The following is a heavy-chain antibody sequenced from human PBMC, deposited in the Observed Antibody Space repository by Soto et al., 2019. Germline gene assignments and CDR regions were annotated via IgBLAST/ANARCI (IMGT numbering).Heavy chain of an antibody. V-gene: IGHV1-46*01. CDR3: ARTGSSYDMDV. D-gene: IGHD2-15*01. CDR2: INPSGRST. Sequence: GASVKVSCKASGYTFTTYYMHWVRQAPGQGLEWMGVINPSGRSTTYAQKFQGRVTVTRDTSTSTVYMELSSLRSEDMAVYYCARTGSSYDMDVWGQGTTVTVSS. J-gene: IGHJ6*02. CDR1: GYTFTTYY.